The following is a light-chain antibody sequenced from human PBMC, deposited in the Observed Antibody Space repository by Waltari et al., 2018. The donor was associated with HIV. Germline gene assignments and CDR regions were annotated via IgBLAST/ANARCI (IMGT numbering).Light chain of an antibody. Sequence: DIQMTQSPSSLSASVGDRVTITCRARQTSSRQLNWYQQKPGEAPNLLIYGASNLQSGVPSRFSGSGSGIHFTLTISSLRPEDSATYYCQQSHSPPRTFGQGTNLEI. CDR2: GAS. V-gene: IGKV1-39*01. CDR3: QQSHSPPRT. J-gene: IGKJ2*02. CDR1: QTSSRQ.